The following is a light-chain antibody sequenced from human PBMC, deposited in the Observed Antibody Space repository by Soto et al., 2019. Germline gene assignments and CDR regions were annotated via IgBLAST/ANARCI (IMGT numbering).Light chain of an antibody. CDR3: SSYTSSSILYV. CDR2: DVS. V-gene: IGLV2-14*01. CDR1: SSDVGGYNY. Sequence: QSVLTQPASVSGSPGQSITISCTGTSSDVGGYNYVSWYQQHPGKAPKLMIYDVSNRPSGVSNRFSGSKSGNTASLTISGLQAEDGADYSCSSYTSSSILYVFGTGTKVTVL. J-gene: IGLJ1*01.